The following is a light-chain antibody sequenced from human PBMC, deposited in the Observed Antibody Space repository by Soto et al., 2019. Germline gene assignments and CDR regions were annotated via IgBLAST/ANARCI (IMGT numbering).Light chain of an antibody. V-gene: IGKV1-5*03. CDR1: QTINRW. CDR3: QQYDSYPWT. Sequence: DIEMTQSPSTLSESVGDRVTITCRASQTINRWLAWHQQKPGKAPKLLIYEASNLETGVPSRSGGSGSGTEFTLIISSLQPDDFATYYCQQYDSYPWTFGQGANV. J-gene: IGKJ1*01. CDR2: EAS.